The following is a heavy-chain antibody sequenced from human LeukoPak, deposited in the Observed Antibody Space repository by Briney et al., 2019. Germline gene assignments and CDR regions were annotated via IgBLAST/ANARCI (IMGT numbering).Heavy chain of an antibody. V-gene: IGHV3-48*03. D-gene: IGHD3-10*01. CDR3: ARDLSSATSFGEQPRGY. Sequence: GGSLRLSCAASGFTFSSYEMNWVRQAPGKGLEWVSYISSSGSTIYYADSVKGRFTISRDNAKNSLYLQMNSLRAEDTAVYYCARDLSSATSFGEQPRGYWGQGTLVTVSS. J-gene: IGHJ4*02. CDR1: GFTFSSYE. CDR2: ISSSGSTI.